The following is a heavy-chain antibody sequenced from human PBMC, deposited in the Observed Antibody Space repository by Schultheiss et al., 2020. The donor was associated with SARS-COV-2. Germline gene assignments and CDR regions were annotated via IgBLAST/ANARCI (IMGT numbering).Heavy chain of an antibody. CDR1: GFTFTSSA. V-gene: IGHV1-58*01. CDR2: IVVGSGNT. Sequence: SVKVSCKASGFTFTSSAVQWVRQARGQRLEWIGWIVVGSGNTNYAQKFQERVTITRDMSTSTAYMELSSLRSEDTAVYYCSADPFGSSWPNYYYYYGMDVWAQGTAVNVAS. CDR3: SADPFGSSWPNYYYYYGMDV. D-gene: IGHD6-13*01. J-gene: IGHJ6*02.